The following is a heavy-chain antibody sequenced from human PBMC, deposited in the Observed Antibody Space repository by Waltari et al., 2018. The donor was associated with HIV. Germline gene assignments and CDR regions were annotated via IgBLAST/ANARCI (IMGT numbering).Heavy chain of an antibody. Sequence: QLQLQESGPGLVKPSETLSLTCTVSGGSISSSSYYWGWIRQPPGKGLEWIGSIYYSGSTYYNPSLKSRVTISVDTSKNQFSLKLSSVTAADTAVYYCARPGIAAAGTFDYWGQGTLVTVSS. CDR1: GGSISSSSYY. V-gene: IGHV4-39*01. CDR2: IYYSGST. J-gene: IGHJ4*02. D-gene: IGHD6-13*01. CDR3: ARPGIAAAGTFDY.